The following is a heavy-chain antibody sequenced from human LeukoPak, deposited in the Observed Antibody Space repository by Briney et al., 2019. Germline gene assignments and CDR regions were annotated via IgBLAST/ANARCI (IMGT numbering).Heavy chain of an antibody. J-gene: IGHJ4*02. V-gene: IGHV1-69*13. CDR2: IIPIFGTA. Sequence: GASVKVSCKASGYTFTGYYMHWVRQAPGQGLEWMGGIIPIFGTANYAQKFQGRVTITADESTSTAYMELSSLRSEDTAVYYCARELLGYFDYWGQGTLVTVSS. CDR1: GYTFTGYY. CDR3: ARELLGYFDY. D-gene: IGHD7-27*01.